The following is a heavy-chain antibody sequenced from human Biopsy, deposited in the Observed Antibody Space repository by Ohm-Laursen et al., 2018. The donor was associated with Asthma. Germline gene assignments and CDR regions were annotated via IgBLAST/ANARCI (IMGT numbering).Heavy chain of an antibody. CDR1: GFTFSSYS. J-gene: IGHJ4*02. CDR3: VKDHSADYYYFDD. CDR2: IATDGSNK. Sequence: SLRLSCAASGFTFSSYSMHWVRQAPGRGPEYVSFIATDGSNKFYADSVKGRFTVSRDNSKHTLYLHMTGLRADDTGVYYCVKDHSADYYYFDDWGQGAQVTVSS. V-gene: IGHV3-64D*08. D-gene: IGHD4/OR15-4a*01.